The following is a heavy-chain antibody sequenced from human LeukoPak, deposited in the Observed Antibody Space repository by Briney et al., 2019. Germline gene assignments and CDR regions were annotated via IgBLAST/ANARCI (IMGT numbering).Heavy chain of an antibody. Sequence: GGSLRLSCAASRFTFSSYAMSWVRQAPGKGLEWVSHISGSGGSTHYADSVKGRFTISRDNSKNTLYLQINSLRAEDTAVYYCAKAGYCSSTSCYKGPTYWGQGTLVTVSS. D-gene: IGHD2-2*02. CDR1: RFTFSSYA. CDR2: ISGSGGST. CDR3: AKAGYCSSTSCYKGPTY. V-gene: IGHV3-23*01. J-gene: IGHJ4*02.